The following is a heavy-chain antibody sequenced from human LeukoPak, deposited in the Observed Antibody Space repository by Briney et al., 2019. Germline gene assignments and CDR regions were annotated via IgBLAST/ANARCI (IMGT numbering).Heavy chain of an antibody. CDR1: GFTFSSYS. Sequence: GGSLRLSCAASGFTFSSYSMNWVRQAPGKGVEWVSSISSSSSYIYYADSVKGRFTISRDNAKNSLYLQMNSLRAEDTAVYYCARTYYDFWSGYYSHEGNPFDYWGQGTLVTVSS. V-gene: IGHV3-21*01. CDR3: ARTYYDFWSGYYSHEGNPFDY. J-gene: IGHJ4*02. D-gene: IGHD3-3*01. CDR2: ISSSSSYI.